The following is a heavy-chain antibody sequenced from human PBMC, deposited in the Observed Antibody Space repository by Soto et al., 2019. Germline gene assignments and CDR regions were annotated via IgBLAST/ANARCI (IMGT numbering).Heavy chain of an antibody. J-gene: IGHJ6*03. CDR2: IGTAGDT. CDR3: ARGSNDFWSGYQHYYYYMDV. Sequence: PGGSLRLSCAASGFTFSSYDMHWVRQATGKGLEWVSAIGTAGDTYYPGSVKGRFTISRENAKNSLYLQMNSLRAGDTAVYYCARGSNDFWSGYQHYYYYMDVWGQGTTVTVSS. CDR1: GFTFSSYD. D-gene: IGHD3-3*01. V-gene: IGHV3-13*01.